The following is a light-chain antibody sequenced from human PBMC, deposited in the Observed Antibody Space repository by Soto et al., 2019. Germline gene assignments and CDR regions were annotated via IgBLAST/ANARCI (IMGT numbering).Light chain of an antibody. J-gene: IGKJ2*02. CDR3: QLYNNWPRGT. CDR1: QSTSDN. V-gene: IGKV3-15*01. Sequence: EIVMTQSPATLSVSPGERDTLSCRASQSTSDNLAWYQQKPGQAHRLLIYVATTRATGIPARFSGSGSGTELTLTISSLQSEDFAVYYCQLYNNWPRGTFGQGTKLEIK. CDR2: VAT.